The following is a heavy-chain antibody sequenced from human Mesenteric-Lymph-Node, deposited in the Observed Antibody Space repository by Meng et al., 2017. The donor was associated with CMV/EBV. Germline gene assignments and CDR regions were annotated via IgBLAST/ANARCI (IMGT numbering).Heavy chain of an antibody. J-gene: IGHJ4*02. CDR2: IYWNDIE. CDR1: WFSLSTNGVA. Sequence: SGPTLVKPTQTLTLTCTFSWFSLSTNGVAVGWIRQPPGKALEWLALIYWNDIERYSPSLKSRLTITKDTSKNQVVLTMTNMDPVDTATYFCAHRSYSTGWYNYWGQGTLVTVSS. D-gene: IGHD6-19*01. V-gene: IGHV2-5*01. CDR3: AHRSYSTGWYNY.